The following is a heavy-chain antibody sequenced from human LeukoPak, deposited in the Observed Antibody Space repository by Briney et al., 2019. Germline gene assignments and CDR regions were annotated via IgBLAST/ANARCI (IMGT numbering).Heavy chain of an antibody. CDR2: IAPGGVTT. Sequence: PGGSLRLSCAASGFTFTSYAMSWVRQAPGKGLEWVSFIAPGGVTTSYADSVKGRFTISRDNPRKTLYMQMNSLRDEDTALYYCAIMHGYYDGSGYWVQWGQGALVTVSS. J-gene: IGHJ4*02. CDR3: AIMHGYYDGSGYWVQ. D-gene: IGHD3-22*01. V-gene: IGHV3-23*01. CDR1: GFTFTSYA.